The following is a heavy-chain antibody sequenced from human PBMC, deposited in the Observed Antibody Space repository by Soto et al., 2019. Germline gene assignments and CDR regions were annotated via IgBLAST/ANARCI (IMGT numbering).Heavy chain of an antibody. CDR2: INHSGST. CDR1: GGSFSGYY. Sequence: SETLSLTCAVYGGSFSGYYWSWIRQPPGKGLEWIGEINHSGSTNYNPSLKSRVTISVDTSKNQFSLKLSSVTAADTAVYYCARPVDWRGGWRWPRVVAFDIWGQGTMVTVSS. V-gene: IGHV4-34*01. D-gene: IGHD2-21*01. CDR3: ARPVDWRGGWRWPRVVAFDI. J-gene: IGHJ3*02.